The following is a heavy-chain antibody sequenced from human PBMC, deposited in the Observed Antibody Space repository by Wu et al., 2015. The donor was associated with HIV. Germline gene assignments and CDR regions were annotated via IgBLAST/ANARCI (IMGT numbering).Heavy chain of an antibody. J-gene: IGHJ4*02. CDR1: GGTFSNYA. Sequence: QVHLLQSGAEVKKSGSSVRVSCKASGGTFSNYALSWVRQAPGQGLEWMGRLIPMYGAADYAQKFQGRVTITADVSTNTAYMVVNSLTSDDTAVYYCAGGGGRTAMDPFDFWGQGTLVTVSS. CDR3: AGGGGRTAMDPFDF. V-gene: IGHV1-69*13. CDR2: LIPMYGAA. D-gene: IGHD5-18*01.